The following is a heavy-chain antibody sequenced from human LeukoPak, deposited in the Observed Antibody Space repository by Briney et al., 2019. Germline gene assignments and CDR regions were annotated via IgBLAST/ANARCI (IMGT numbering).Heavy chain of an antibody. V-gene: IGHV4-38-2*01. D-gene: IGHD2-15*01. CDR2: IYHSGST. J-gene: IGHJ4*02. CDR3: ARGGAATGNFDY. Sequence: SEPLSPTSAVAGFSISSGYYWVLVRPPPGMGRGWIGSIYHSGSTYYNPSLKSRVTISVDTSKNQFSLKLSSETAADTAVSYCARGGAATGNFDYWGQGTLVTVSS. CDR1: GFSISSGYY.